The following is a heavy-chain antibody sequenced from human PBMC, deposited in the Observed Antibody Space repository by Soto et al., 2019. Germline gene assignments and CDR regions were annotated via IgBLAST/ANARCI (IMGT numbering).Heavy chain of an antibody. V-gene: IGHV3-48*01. CDR3: ARASHGGGRDLYYYYDYYIVF. CDR2: ISSSSSTI. CDR1: GFTFSSYS. D-gene: IGHD2-15*01. Sequence: EVQLVESGGGLVQPGGSLRLSCAASGFTFSSYSMNWVRQAPGKGLEWVSYISSSSSTIYYADSVKGRFTISIDNAKNFLYVQMNSLVADDTAVYYCARASHGGGRDLYYYYDYYIVFWGKGSTVTVSS. J-gene: IGHJ6*03.